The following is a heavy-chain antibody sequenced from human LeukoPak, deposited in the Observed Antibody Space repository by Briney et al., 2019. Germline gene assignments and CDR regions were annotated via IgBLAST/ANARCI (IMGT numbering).Heavy chain of an antibody. D-gene: IGHD3-9*01. CDR3: ARGRGTGYDILTGYYSGGNWFDP. J-gene: IGHJ5*02. V-gene: IGHV4-34*01. Sequence: PSETLSLTCAVYGGSFSGYYWSWIRQPPGKGLEWIGEINHSGSTNYNPSLKSRVTISVDTSKNQFSLKLSSVTAADTAVYYCARGRGTGYDILTGYYSGGNWFDPWGQGTLVTVSS. CDR2: INHSGST. CDR1: GGSFSGYY.